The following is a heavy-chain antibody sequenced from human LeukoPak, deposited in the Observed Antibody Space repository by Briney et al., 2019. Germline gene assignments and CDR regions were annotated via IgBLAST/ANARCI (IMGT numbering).Heavy chain of an antibody. CDR2: IYYSGST. V-gene: IGHV4-39*07. Sequence: SSETLSLTCTVSGGSISSSSYYWGWIRQPPGKGLEWIGSIYYSGSTYYNPSLKSRVTISVDTSKNQFSLKLSSVTAADTAVYYCASGTIFGVVPYWGQGTLVTVSS. CDR1: GGSISSSSYY. CDR3: ASGTIFGVVPY. D-gene: IGHD3-3*01. J-gene: IGHJ4*02.